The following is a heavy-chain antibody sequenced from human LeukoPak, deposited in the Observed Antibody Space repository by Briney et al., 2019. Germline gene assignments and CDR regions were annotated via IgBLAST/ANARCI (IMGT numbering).Heavy chain of an antibody. J-gene: IGHJ6*02. CDR2: ISAYNGDT. D-gene: IGHD3-22*01. V-gene: IGHV1-18*01. Sequence: ASVKVSCKASGYTFTSYGISWVRQAPGQGLEWMGWISAYNGDTNYAQKLQGRVTMTTDTSTSTAYMELSSLRSEDTAVYYCASGDSSGYYSRGRPLGMDVWGQGTTVTVSS. CDR3: ASGDSSGYYSRGRPLGMDV. CDR1: GYTFTSYG.